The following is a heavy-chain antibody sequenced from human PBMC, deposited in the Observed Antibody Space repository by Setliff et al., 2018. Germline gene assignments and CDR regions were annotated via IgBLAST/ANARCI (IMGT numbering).Heavy chain of an antibody. CDR2: IWNDGSSK. D-gene: IGHD2-21*02. J-gene: IGHJ6*02. V-gene: IGHV3-33*01. CDR1: GFIFSNYG. Sequence: PGGSLRLSCAASGFIFSNYGMHWVRQAPGKGLEWVAVIWNDGSSKFYGDSVKGRFTISRDNSKNTLYLQMDSLRAEDTAVYYCARNWVTAQHYYYGMDVWGQGTTVTVSS. CDR3: ARNWVTAQHYYYGMDV.